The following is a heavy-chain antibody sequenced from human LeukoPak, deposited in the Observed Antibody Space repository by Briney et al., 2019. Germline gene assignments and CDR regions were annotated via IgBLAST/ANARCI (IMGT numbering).Heavy chain of an antibody. D-gene: IGHD3-10*01. Sequence: SETLSLTCAVYGGSFSGYYWSWIRQPPGKALEWIGEINHSGSTNYNPSLKSRVTISVDTSKNQFSLKLSSVIAADTAVYYCARGVGSDYYGFYYYYGMDVWGQGTTVTVSS. CDR2: INHSGST. J-gene: IGHJ6*02. V-gene: IGHV4-34*01. CDR1: GGSFSGYY. CDR3: ARGVGSDYYGFYYYYGMDV.